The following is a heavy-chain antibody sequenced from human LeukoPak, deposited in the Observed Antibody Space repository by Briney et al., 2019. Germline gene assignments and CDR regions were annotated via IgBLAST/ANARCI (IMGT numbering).Heavy chain of an antibody. CDR1: GGTFSSYA. CDR2: IIPIFGTA. V-gene: IGHV1-69*13. D-gene: IGHD4-17*01. J-gene: IGHJ6*02. Sequence: ASVKVSCKASGGTFSSYAISWVRQAPGQGLEWMGGIIPIFGTANYAQKFQGRVTITADESTSTAYMELSSLGSEDTAVYYCARETTVTTDYYYYGMDVWGQGTTVTVSS. CDR3: ARETTVTTDYYYYGMDV.